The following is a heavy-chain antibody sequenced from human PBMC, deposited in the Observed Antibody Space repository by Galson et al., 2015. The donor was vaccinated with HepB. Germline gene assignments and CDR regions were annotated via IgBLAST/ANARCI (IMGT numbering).Heavy chain of an antibody. D-gene: IGHD5-24*01. CDR2: ISADNGDT. J-gene: IGHJ4*02. CDR1: GYVFSVYG. CDR3: ARDESQIATLLDH. Sequence: SVKVSCKASGYVFSVYGISWVRQAPGQGLEWMGWISADNGDTNYHQKFQGRVTMTTDTSTNTAYMELRSLRSDDTAIYYCARDESQIATLLDHWGQGTLVTVSS. V-gene: IGHV1-18*04.